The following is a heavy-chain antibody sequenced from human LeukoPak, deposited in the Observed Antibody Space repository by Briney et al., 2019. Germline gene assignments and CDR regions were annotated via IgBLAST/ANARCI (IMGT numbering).Heavy chain of an antibody. V-gene: IGHV6-1*01. CDR3: AMGGGALNY. CDR1: GDSVSSNSAG. J-gene: IGHJ4*02. CDR2: TYYRSKWYN. Sequence: SQTLSLTCVISGDSVSSNSAGWNWIRQSPSRGLEWLGRTYYRSKWYNDYAVSAKSRVTINPDTSKNQFSLQLNSVTPEDTAVYYCAMGGGALNYWGQGTLVTVSS. D-gene: IGHD1-26*01.